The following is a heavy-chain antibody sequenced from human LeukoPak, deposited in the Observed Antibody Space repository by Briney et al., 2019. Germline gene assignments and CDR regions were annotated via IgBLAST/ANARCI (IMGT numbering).Heavy chain of an antibody. V-gene: IGHV3-23*01. Sequence: GGSLRLSWAASRFTFSSYAMSWVRQAPGKGLEWVSAISGSGGSTYYADSVKGRFTISRDNSKNTLYLQVNSLRAEDTAVYYCAKGGGYDFWSGGFDYWGQGTLGTVSS. J-gene: IGHJ4*02. CDR2: ISGSGGST. CDR3: AKGGGYDFWSGGFDY. D-gene: IGHD3-3*01. CDR1: RFTFSSYA.